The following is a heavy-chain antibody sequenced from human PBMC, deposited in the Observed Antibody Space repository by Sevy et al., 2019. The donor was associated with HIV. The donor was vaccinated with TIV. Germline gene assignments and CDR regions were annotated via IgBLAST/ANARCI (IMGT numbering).Heavy chain of an antibody. V-gene: IGHV3-33*01. D-gene: IGHD1-1*01. CDR1: GFTFRSFS. CDR2: IRYDGRSE. CDR3: ARDAARVIVPTAGFDS. J-gene: IGHJ5*01. Sequence: GGSLRLSCVASGFTFRSFSMHWVRQAPGKGLEWVAAIRYDGRSERYADSVQGRFTSTRDNSKKTWYLQMNSLGDEDTAIYYCARDAARVIVPTAGFDSWGQGTLVTVSS.